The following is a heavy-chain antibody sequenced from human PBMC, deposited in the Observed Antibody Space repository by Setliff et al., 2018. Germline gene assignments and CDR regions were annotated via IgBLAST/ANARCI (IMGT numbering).Heavy chain of an antibody. D-gene: IGHD3-22*01. CDR1: GYTFTKYG. CDR3: ARDADYYDSSENPNVDY. J-gene: IGHJ4*02. Sequence: RASVKVSCKASGYTFTKYGITWVRQAPGQGLEWMGYINTYNGDTYYAQKLQGRVTMTTDTSTSTAYMDLSSLRSDDTAVYYCARDADYYDSSENPNVDYWGQGTLVTVSS. V-gene: IGHV1-18*01. CDR2: INTYNGDT.